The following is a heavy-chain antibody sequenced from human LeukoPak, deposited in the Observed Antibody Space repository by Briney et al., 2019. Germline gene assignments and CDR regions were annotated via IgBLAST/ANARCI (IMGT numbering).Heavy chain of an antibody. CDR2: IYYIGST. CDR1: GGSISGYY. Sequence: SETLSLTCTGSGGSISGYYWSWIRQPPWKGLEWIGDIYYIGSTNYNPSLKSRVTISVATSKNQFSLNLSSVTAADTAVYYCARDRRFNGMDVWGQGTTVTVSS. D-gene: IGHD3-3*01. CDR3: ARDRRFNGMDV. J-gene: IGHJ6*02. V-gene: IGHV4-59*01.